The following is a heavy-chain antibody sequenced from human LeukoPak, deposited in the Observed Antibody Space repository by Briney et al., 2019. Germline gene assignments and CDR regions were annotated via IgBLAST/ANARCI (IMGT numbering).Heavy chain of an antibody. CDR1: GFTFSSYG. D-gene: IGHD2-21*01. J-gene: IGHJ6*04. V-gene: IGHV3-30*18. CDR2: VSYDGSNK. Sequence: PGRSLRLSCAASGFTFSSYGMHWVRQAPGKGLEWVAVVSYDGSNKYYADSVKGRFTISRDNSKNTLYLQMNSLRAEDTAVYYCAKDQAIQSGHLTFRYYYYGMDVWGKGTTVTVSS. CDR3: AKDQAIQSGHLTFRYYYYGMDV.